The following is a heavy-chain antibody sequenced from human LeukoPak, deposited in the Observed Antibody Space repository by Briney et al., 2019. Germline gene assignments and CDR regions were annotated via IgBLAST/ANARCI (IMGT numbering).Heavy chain of an antibody. J-gene: IGHJ4*02. CDR3: ASSTYGSGNPLPWNY. CDR1: GYSFTSYW. CDR2: IYPGYSDT. Sequence: GESLKISCQGSGYSFTSYWIGWVRQMPGKGLEWMGIIYPGYSDTRYSPSFQGQVTISADKSISTAYLQWSSLKASDTAMSYCASSTYGSGNPLPWNYSGQGPLVTVSS. V-gene: IGHV5-51*01. D-gene: IGHD3-10*01.